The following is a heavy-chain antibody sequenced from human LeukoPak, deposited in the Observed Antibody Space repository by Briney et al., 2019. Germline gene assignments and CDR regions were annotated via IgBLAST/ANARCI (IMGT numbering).Heavy chain of an antibody. D-gene: IGHD1-26*01. CDR3: TTWGSYRSNWGDYFDY. CDR1: GFTFINAW. J-gene: IGHJ4*02. Sequence: GGSLRLSCAASGFTFINAWMSWIRQAPGKGLEWVGRIKSKTDGGTTDYAAPVKGRFTISRDDSKNTLYLQMNSLKTEDTAVYYCTTWGSYRSNWGDYFDYWGQGTLVTVSS. V-gene: IGHV3-15*01. CDR2: IKSKTDGGTT.